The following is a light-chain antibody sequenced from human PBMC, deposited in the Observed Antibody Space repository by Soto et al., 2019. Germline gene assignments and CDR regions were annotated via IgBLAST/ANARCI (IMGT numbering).Light chain of an antibody. CDR2: DAS. V-gene: IGKV1-5*01. CDR3: QQYNILST. CDR1: QSIRYW. Sequence: DIQMTQSPSTLSASVGDRVTINFRASQSIRYWLALYQQKPGRAPKLLIYDASTLESGVPTRFSGSGSGTEFTLTISSLHPDDFATYYCQQYNILSTFGQGTKVDIK. J-gene: IGKJ1*01.